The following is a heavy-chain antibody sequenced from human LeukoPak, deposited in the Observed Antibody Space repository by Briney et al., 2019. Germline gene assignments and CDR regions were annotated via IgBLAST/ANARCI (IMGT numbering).Heavy chain of an antibody. J-gene: IGHJ4*02. D-gene: IGHD3-10*01. CDR1: GFTFSSYS. CDR2: ISSSSSYI. Sequence: PGGSLRLSCAASGFTFSSYSMNWVRQAPGKGLEWVSSISSSSSYIYYADSVKGRFTISRDNAKNSLYLQMNSLRAEDTAVYYCARDHSGYYYVDYWGQGTLVTVSS. V-gene: IGHV3-21*01. CDR3: ARDHSGYYYVDY.